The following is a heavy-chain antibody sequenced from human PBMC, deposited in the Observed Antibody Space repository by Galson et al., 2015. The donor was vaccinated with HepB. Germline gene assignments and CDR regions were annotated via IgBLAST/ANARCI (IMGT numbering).Heavy chain of an antibody. CDR3: ARGPDTQDTAMVY. Sequence: SLRLSCAASGFTFSSYGMHWVRQAPGKGLEWVAVIWYDGSNKYYADSVKGRFTISRDNSKNTLYLQMNSLKASDTAMYYCARGPDTQDTAMVYWGQGTLVTVSS. D-gene: IGHD5-18*01. CDR1: GFTFSSYG. J-gene: IGHJ4*02. V-gene: IGHV3-33*08. CDR2: IWYDGSNK.